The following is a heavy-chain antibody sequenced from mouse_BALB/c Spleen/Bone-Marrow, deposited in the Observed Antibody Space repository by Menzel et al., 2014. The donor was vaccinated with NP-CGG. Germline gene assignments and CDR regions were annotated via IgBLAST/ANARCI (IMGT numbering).Heavy chain of an antibody. D-gene: IGHD3-1*01. V-gene: IGHV14-3*02. CDR3: ARTPRATFYFDY. CDR2: IDPANGNT. Sequence: VQLQQSGAELVKPGASVKLSCTASGFNIKDTYMHWVKPRPEQGLEWIGRIDPANGNTKYDPKFQGKATITADTSSNTAYLQLFSLTSEDTAVYYCARTPRATFYFDYWGQGTTLTVSS. J-gene: IGHJ2*01. CDR1: GFNIKDTY.